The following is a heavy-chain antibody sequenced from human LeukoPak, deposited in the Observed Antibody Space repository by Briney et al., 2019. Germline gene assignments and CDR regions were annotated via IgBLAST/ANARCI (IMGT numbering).Heavy chain of an antibody. CDR3: ARGNQRVLDY. V-gene: IGHV3-21*01. J-gene: IGHJ4*02. CDR1: GFTFSSYS. Sequence: PGGSLRLSCAASGFTFSSYSMNWVRQAPGKGLEWVSSISSSSSYIYYADSVKGRFTISRDNAKNTLYLQMNSLRAEDGAMYYCARGNQRVLDYWGQGTLVTVSS. D-gene: IGHD1-1*01. CDR2: ISSSSSYI.